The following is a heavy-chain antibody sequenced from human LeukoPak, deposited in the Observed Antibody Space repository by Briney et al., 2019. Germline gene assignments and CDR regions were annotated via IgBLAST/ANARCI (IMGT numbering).Heavy chain of an antibody. CDR3: ARGYYDSSGYYLIDY. CDR2: INSDGRST. V-gene: IGHV3-74*01. D-gene: IGHD3-22*01. J-gene: IGHJ4*02. Sequence: GGSLRRSCAASGFTFSNYWMHWVRQAPGKGLVWVSRINSDGRSTSYADSVRGRFTISRDNAKNTLYLQMNSLRAEDTAVYYCARGYYDSSGYYLIDYWGQGTLVTVSS. CDR1: GFTFSNYW.